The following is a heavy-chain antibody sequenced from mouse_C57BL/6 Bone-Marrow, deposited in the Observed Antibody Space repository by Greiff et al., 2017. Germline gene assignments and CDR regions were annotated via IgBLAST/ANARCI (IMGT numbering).Heavy chain of an antibody. D-gene: IGHD3-2*02. CDR3: AREGDTAQASWFAY. CDR2: IFPGRGST. J-gene: IGHJ3*01. CDR1: GYTFTDYY. Sequence: VKLMESGPELVKPGASVKISCKASGYTFTDYYINWVKQRPGQGLEWIGWIFPGRGSTYYNEKFKGKATLTVDKSSSTAYMLLSSLTSEDSAVYFCAREGDTAQASWFAYWGQGTLVTVSA. V-gene: IGHV1-75*01.